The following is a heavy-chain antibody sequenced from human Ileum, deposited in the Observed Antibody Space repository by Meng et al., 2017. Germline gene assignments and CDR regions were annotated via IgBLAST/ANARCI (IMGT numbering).Heavy chain of an antibody. V-gene: IGHV4-30-4*01. Sequence: QVQLQESGPGLVKPSQTLSLTCTVSGCSISSGDYYWSWIRQPPGKGLEWIGYIYCSGSTYYNPSLKSRLTISVDTSKNQFSLKLSSVTAADTAVYYCARDRDSSGYYPYWGQGTLVTVSS. J-gene: IGHJ4*02. CDR3: ARDRDSSGYYPY. CDR1: GCSISSGDYY. D-gene: IGHD3-22*01. CDR2: IYCSGST.